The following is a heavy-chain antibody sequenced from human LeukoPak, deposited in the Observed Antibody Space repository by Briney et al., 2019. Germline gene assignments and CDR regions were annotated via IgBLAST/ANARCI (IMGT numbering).Heavy chain of an antibody. D-gene: IGHD6-19*01. V-gene: IGHV3-23*01. CDR2: ISGSGGGT. Sequence: GGSLRLSCAASGVTFSTSPMSWVRQAPGKGLEWVSTISGSGGGTYSADSVKGRFTISRDNSKNTLYLQMNSLRADDTAIYYCAKLEEQWLIDFWGQGTLVTVSS. CDR3: AKLEEQWLIDF. CDR1: GVTFSTSP. J-gene: IGHJ4*02.